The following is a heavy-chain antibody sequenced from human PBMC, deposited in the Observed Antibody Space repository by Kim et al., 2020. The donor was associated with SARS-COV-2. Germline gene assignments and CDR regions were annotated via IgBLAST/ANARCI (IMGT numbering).Heavy chain of an antibody. J-gene: IGHJ4*02. D-gene: IGHD6-19*01. Sequence: YADAVEGRFSISRANSKKMLYLQMSSLRAEDTAVYYCARSVIPEAATFDYWGQGTQLTVSS. CDR3: ARSVIPEAATFDY. V-gene: IGHV3-66*01.